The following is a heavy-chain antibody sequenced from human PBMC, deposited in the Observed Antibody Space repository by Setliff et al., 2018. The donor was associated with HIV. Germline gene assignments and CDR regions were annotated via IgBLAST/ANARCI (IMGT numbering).Heavy chain of an antibody. Sequence: ASVKVSCKASGYTFTGHYIHWVRQAPGQGLEWMGRINPNSGGTNYAQKFQGRVTMTRDTSINAAYMELSSLRSEDTAVYYCARSGLVYDDVLTGPPTDYWGQGTLVTVSS. J-gene: IGHJ4*02. CDR3: ARSGLVYDDVLTGPPTDY. CDR2: INPNSGGT. CDR1: GYTFTGHY. V-gene: IGHV1-2*06. D-gene: IGHD3-9*01.